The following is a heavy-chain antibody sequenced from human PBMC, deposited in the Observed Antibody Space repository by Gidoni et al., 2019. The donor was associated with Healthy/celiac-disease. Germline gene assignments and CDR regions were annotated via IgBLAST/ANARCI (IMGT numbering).Heavy chain of an antibody. CDR1: GFTFSSYA. D-gene: IGHD6-19*01. CDR3: ARESVAGKDY. J-gene: IGHJ4*02. CDR2: ISYDGSNK. V-gene: IGHV3-30-3*01. Sequence: QVQLVASGGGVVQPGRSLRLSCAASGFTFSSYAMHWVRQAPGKGLEWVAVISYDGSNKYYADSVKGRFTISRDNSKNTLYLQMNSLRAEDTAVYYCARESVAGKDYWGQGTLVTVSS.